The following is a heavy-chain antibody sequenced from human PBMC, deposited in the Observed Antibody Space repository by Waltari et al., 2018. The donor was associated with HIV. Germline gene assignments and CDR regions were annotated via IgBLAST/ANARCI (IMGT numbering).Heavy chain of an antibody. J-gene: IGHJ6*02. CDR3: ARVFCSGGSCYGDGRYGMDV. Sequence: QVQLQESGPGLVKPLQTLSLTCTVSGGSISRGSSHWHWIRQPAGKGLGWIGRIYPSGSTNYNPSLKSRVTISVDTSKNQFSLKLSSVTAADTAVYYCARVFCSGGSCYGDGRYGMDVWGQGTTVTVSS. V-gene: IGHV4-61*02. D-gene: IGHD2-15*01. CDR2: IYPSGST. CDR1: GGSISRGSSH.